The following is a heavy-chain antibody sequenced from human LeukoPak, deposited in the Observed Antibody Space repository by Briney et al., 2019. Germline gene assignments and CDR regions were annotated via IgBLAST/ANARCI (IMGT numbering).Heavy chain of an antibody. CDR1: GYTFPGYY. CDR2: INPNSGGT. J-gene: IGHJ4*02. Sequence: AASVKVSCKASGYTFPGYYMHWVRQAPGQGLEWMGWINPNSGGTNYAQKFQGRVTMTRDTYISTAYMELSRLRSDDTAVYSCARETSSTSGKDFDYGGQGTLVTVSS. CDR3: ARETSSTSGKDFDY. V-gene: IGHV1-2*02. D-gene: IGHD6-6*01.